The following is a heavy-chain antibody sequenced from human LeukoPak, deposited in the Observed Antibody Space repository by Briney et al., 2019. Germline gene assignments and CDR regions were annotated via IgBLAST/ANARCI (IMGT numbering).Heavy chain of an antibody. D-gene: IGHD3-10*01. CDR3: AREGAAGSFYSPGYGMDV. J-gene: IGHJ6*02. Sequence: GGSLRLSCTACGFTFSSYGMHWVRQAPGKGLQWVAVISLDGNSQHYADSVKGRFTISRDNSKNTLYVQMNSLRGGDTAVYYCAREGAAGSFYSPGYGMDVWGQGTTVTVSS. CDR1: GFTFSSYG. CDR2: ISLDGNSQ. V-gene: IGHV3-30*03.